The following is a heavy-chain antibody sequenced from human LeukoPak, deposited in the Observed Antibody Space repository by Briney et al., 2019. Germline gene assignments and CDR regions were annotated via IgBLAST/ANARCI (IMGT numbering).Heavy chain of an antibody. CDR3: AREILRFDI. V-gene: IGHV7-4-1*02. Sequence: GASVKVSCKASGYTFTSHHVHWVRQAPGQGLEWMGWINTHTGNPIYAQGFTGRFVFSLDPSVSTAYLQISSLKAEDTAIYYCAREILRFDIWGQGTMVTVSS. J-gene: IGHJ3*02. CDR2: INTHTGNP. CDR1: GYTFTSHH.